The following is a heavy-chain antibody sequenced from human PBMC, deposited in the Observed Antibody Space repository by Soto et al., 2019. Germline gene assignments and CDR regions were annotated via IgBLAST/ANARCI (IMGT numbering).Heavy chain of an antibody. CDR1: GFTFSSYA. D-gene: IGHD5-18*01. CDR3: AKSPWIPPSGSPYYYYYYGMDV. J-gene: IGHJ6*02. V-gene: IGHV3-23*01. Sequence: GGSLRLSCAASGFTFSSYAMSWVRQAPGKGLEWVSAISGSGGSTYYADSVKGRFTISRDNSKNKLYLQMNSLKAEDTAVYYCAKSPWIPPSGSPYYYYYYGMDVWGQGTTVTVSS. CDR2: ISGSGGST.